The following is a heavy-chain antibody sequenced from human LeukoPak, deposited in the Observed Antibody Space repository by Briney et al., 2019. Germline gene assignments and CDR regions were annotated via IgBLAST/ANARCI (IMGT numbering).Heavy chain of an antibody. CDR2: ISSSSTTI. CDR1: GFTFSSFS. J-gene: IGHJ4*02. Sequence: GGSLRLSCTASGFTFSSFSMNWVRQAPGKGLEWVSYISSSSTTIYYADSVKGRFTISRDNAKNSLYLQMNSLRDEDTAVYYCAKGQELDDGVFDSWGQGTLVTVSS. D-gene: IGHD1-1*01. CDR3: AKGQELDDGVFDS. V-gene: IGHV3-48*02.